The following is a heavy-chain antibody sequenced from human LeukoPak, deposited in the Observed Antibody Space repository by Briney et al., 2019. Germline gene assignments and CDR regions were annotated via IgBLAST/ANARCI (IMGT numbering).Heavy chain of an antibody. D-gene: IGHD3-16*01. V-gene: IGHV3-30*02. CDR1: GFTFSSYG. CDR3: AKSVNGVITFGGDYYYYYYMDV. J-gene: IGHJ6*03. CDR2: IRYDGSNK. Sequence: PGGSLRLSCAASGFTFSSYGMHWVRQAPGKGLEWVAFIRYDGSNKYYADSVKGRFTISRDNSKNTLYLQMNSLRAEDTAVYYCAKSVNGVITFGGDYYYYYYMDVWGKGTTVTVSS.